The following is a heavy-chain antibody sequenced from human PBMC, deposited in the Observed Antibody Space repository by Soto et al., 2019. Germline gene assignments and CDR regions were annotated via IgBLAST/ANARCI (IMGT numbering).Heavy chain of an antibody. J-gene: IGHJ6*02. Sequence: QVHLQESGPGLVKPSETLSLTCTVSGGSISSYYWSWIRQPPGRGLEWIGYIYYSASTNYNPSLKWRVTISVDTSKNQFSLKLRSVTAADTAVYYCAKDRRDHTDRYGMDVWGQGTTVTVSS. CDR1: GGSISSYY. CDR3: AKDRRDHTDRYGMDV. V-gene: IGHV4-59*01. CDR2: IYYSAST.